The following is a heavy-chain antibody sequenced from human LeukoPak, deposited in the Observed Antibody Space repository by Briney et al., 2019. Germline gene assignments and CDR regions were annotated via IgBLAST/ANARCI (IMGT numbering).Heavy chain of an antibody. J-gene: IGHJ4*02. V-gene: IGHV3-21*01. CDR1: GFTFSSYS. CDR2: ISSSSSYI. Sequence: GGSLRLSCAASGFTFSSYSMNWVRQAPGKGPEWVSSISSSSSYIYYADSVKGRFTISRDDAKNSLYLQMNSLRAEDTAVYYCARGLSIAARNYYFDYWGQGTLVTVSS. D-gene: IGHD6-6*01. CDR3: ARGLSIAARNYYFDY.